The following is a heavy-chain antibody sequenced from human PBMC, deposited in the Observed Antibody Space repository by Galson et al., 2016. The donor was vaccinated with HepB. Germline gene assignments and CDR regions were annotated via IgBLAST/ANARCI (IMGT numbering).Heavy chain of an antibody. CDR1: GFTFSSHW. CDR3: RIGTTGIDY. V-gene: IGHV3-74*01. J-gene: IGHJ4*02. CDR2: LKSDGRGT. Sequence: LRLSCAASGFTFSSHWMHWVRQAPGKGLVCVSRLKSDGRGTFYADSVKGRFTISRDNAKNTLYLQMNSLGAEDTAVYYCRIGTTGIDYWGQGTLVTVSS. D-gene: IGHD1/OR15-1a*01.